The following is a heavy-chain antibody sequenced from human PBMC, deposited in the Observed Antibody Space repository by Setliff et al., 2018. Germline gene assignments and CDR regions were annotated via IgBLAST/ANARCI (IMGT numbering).Heavy chain of an antibody. CDR2: INSDGSST. CDR1: GFTFSSYW. Sequence: GGSLRLSCAASGFTFSSYWMHWVRQAPGKGLVWVSRINSDGSSTSYADSVKGRFTISRDNAKNSLYLQMNSLRAEDTAVYYCARPVDTAMVSPFDYWGQGTLVTVSS. J-gene: IGHJ4*02. CDR3: ARPVDTAMVSPFDY. V-gene: IGHV3-74*01. D-gene: IGHD5-18*01.